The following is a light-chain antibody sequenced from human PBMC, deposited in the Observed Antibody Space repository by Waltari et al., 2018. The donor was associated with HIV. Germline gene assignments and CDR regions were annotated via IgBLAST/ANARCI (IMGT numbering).Light chain of an antibody. CDR3: QQDYTIGPT. Sequence: DIVLTQSPNSLAVSLCGTPTINCRFSRTRLYSSNNQNYLSWYQQQPGQSPKVLIYWASTRASGVPDRVSGSGSGTNVSLTNSSLQSDDVALYYCQQDYTIGPTCGGGTKVE. CDR1: RTRLYSSNNQNY. J-gene: IGKJ4*01. CDR2: WAS. V-gene: IGKV4-1*01.